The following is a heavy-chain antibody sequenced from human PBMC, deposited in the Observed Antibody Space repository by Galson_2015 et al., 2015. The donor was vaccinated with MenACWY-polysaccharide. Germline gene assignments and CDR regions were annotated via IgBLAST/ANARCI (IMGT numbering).Heavy chain of an antibody. CDR1: GLTFRSSG. Sequence: SLRLSCAASGLTFRSSGMHWVRQAPGKGLEWVALIQNDGSPKAYADSVKGRFTISRDNSKNTLYLEMNSLRAEDTAVYYCARESSRIVFHAFEIWGQGTMVTVSS. D-gene: IGHD6-19*01. J-gene: IGHJ3*02. CDR3: ARESSRIVFHAFEI. CDR2: IQNDGSPK. V-gene: IGHV3-33*05.